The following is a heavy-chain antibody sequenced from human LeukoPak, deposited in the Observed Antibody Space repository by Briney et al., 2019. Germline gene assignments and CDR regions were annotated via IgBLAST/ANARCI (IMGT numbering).Heavy chain of an antibody. D-gene: IGHD1-7*01. CDR3: ARERGGELELTAYYFDY. V-gene: IGHV1-2*02. J-gene: IGHJ4*02. Sequence: GASVKVSCKASGYTFTGYYMHWVRQAPGQGLEWMAWINHNSGGTNYAQKFQGRVTMTRDTSISTAYMELSRLRSDDTAVYYCARERGGELELTAYYFDYWGQGTLVTVSS. CDR1: GYTFTGYY. CDR2: INHNSGGT.